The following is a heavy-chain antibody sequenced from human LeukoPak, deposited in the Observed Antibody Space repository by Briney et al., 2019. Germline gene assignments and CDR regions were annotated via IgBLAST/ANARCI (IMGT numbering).Heavy chain of an antibody. CDR3: TTDVGGSYLNPIGDY. Sequence: GGSLRLSCAASGFTFSNAWMSWVRQAPGKGLEWVGRIKSKTDGGTTDYAAPVKGRFTISRDDSKNTLYLQMNSLKTEDTAVYYCTTDVGGSYLNPIGDYWGQGNLVTVSS. CDR2: IKSKTDGGTT. V-gene: IGHV3-15*01. D-gene: IGHD1-26*01. J-gene: IGHJ4*02. CDR1: GFTFSNAW.